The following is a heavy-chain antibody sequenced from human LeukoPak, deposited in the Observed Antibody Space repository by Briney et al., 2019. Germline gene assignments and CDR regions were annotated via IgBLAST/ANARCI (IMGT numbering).Heavy chain of an antibody. Sequence: SETLSLTCTDPGGSISSYYWSWIRQPAGKGLEWIGRIYTSGSTNYNPSLKSRVTMSVDTSKNQFSLKLSSVTAADRAVYYCARGPFLPLDANYYYYYYMDVWGKGTTVTVSS. CDR1: GGSISSYY. J-gene: IGHJ6*03. CDR3: ARGPFLPLDANYYYYYYMDV. V-gene: IGHV4-4*07. CDR2: IYTSGST.